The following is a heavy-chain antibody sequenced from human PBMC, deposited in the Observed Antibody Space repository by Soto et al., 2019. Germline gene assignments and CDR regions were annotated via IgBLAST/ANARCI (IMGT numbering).Heavy chain of an antibody. Sequence: QVQLVESGGGVVQPGRSLRLSCAASGFTFSSYGMHWVRQAPGKGLEWVAVIWYDGSTEYNPDSVKGRFTISRDNPKNTVYLQMNSLRPEDTAIYYCARGGGFCGGDCYKGGIDYWGQGTLVTVAS. CDR2: IWYDGSTE. CDR1: GFTFSSYG. V-gene: IGHV3-30*19. CDR3: ARGGGFCGGDCYKGGIDY. D-gene: IGHD2-21*02. J-gene: IGHJ4*02.